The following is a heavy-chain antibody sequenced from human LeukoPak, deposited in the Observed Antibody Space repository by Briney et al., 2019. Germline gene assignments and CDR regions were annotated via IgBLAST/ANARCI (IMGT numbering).Heavy chain of an antibody. CDR3: AKDHPSGDYSIPFDY. J-gene: IGHJ4*02. Sequence: GGSLRLSCAASGFTFSSYAMSWVRQAPGKGLEWVSAISGSGGSTYYADSVMDRFTISRDDSKNTLFLQMNSLTAEDTAVYSCAKDHPSGDYSIPFDYWGQGTLVTVSS. CDR2: ISGSGGST. D-gene: IGHD1-26*01. CDR1: GFTFSSYA. V-gene: IGHV3-23*01.